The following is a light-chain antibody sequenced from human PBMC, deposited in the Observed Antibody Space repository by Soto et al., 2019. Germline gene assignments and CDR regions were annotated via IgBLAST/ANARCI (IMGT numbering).Light chain of an antibody. CDR2: EVS. Sequence: QSALTQPRSVSGSPGQSVTISCTGTSSDVGGYNFVSWYQQHPDKAPKLMIYEVSNRPSGVSNRFSGSKSGNTASLTISGLQAEDEADYYCSSYTSSSTLVVFGGGTKLTVL. V-gene: IGLV2-14*01. CDR1: SSDVGGYNF. CDR3: SSYTSSSTLVV. J-gene: IGLJ2*01.